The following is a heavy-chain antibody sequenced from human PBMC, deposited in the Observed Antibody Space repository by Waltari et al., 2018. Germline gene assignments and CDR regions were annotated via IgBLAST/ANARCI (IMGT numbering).Heavy chain of an antibody. D-gene: IGHD2-2*01. V-gene: IGHV3-30*18. CDR3: AKEGEVVPAAPIDY. CDR2: RWYEGSNK. Sequence: QVQLVESGGGVVQPGRSLSLSCAAPGFTFSSSCIHRVSEAPGQGVGWVAVRWYEGSNKYYADSVKGRFTISRDNSKNTLYLQMNSLRAEDTAMYYCAKEGEVVPAAPIDYWGQGTLVTVSS. J-gene: IGHJ4*02. CDR1: GFTFSSSC.